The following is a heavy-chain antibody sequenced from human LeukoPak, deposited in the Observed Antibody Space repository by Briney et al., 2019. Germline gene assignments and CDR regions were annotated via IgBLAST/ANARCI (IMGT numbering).Heavy chain of an antibody. D-gene: IGHD3-16*02. CDR1: GITVSTNY. CDR2: IYRGGKT. CDR3: AKVGQYDYVWGNYRPTYFHA. Sequence: GGSLRLSCAASGITVSTNYMNWVRQAPGKGLEWVSVIYRGGKTDYADSVKGRFTISRDKMDNTLSLQMNSLRPEDTAVYYCAKVGQYDYVWGNYRPTYFHAWGQGTLLTVSS. V-gene: IGHV3-53*01. J-gene: IGHJ5*02.